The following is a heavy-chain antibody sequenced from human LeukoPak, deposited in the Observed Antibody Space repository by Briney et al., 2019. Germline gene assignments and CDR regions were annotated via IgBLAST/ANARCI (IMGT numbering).Heavy chain of an antibody. CDR1: GYTFPGNY. Sequence: GASVKVSCKASGYTFPGNYLHWVRQAPGQGPEWMGWINPSSGGTNPAQKFQGRVAVTRDTSISTVYIQLKRLTSDDTAVYYCAGGSSYYFFDYWGQGVLVTVSS. CDR2: INPSSGGT. J-gene: IGHJ4*02. D-gene: IGHD6-13*01. CDR3: AGGSSYYFFDY. V-gene: IGHV1-2*02.